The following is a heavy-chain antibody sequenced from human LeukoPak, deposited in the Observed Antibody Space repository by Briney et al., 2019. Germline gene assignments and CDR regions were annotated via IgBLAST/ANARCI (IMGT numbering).Heavy chain of an antibody. J-gene: IGHJ4*02. CDR3: ARVGIAAAGTTSFFDY. Sequence: GGSLRLSCAASGFTFSSYAMHWVRQAPGKGLEWVAVISYDGSNKYYADSVKGRFTISRDNSKNTLYLQMNSLRAEDTAVYYCARVGIAAAGTTSFFDYWGQGTLVTVSS. CDR1: GFTFSSYA. V-gene: IGHV3-30-3*01. D-gene: IGHD6-13*01. CDR2: ISYDGSNK.